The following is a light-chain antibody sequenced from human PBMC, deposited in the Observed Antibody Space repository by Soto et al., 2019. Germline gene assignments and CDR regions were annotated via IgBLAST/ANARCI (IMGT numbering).Light chain of an antibody. J-gene: IGLJ1*01. CDR2: GNS. Sequence: QSVLTQPPSVSGAPRQRVTISCTGSSSNIGAGYDVHWYQQLPGTAPKLLIYGNSNRPSGVPDRFSGSKSGTSASLAITGLQAEDEADYYCQSYDSSLSGPYVFGTGTKVTVL. CDR1: SSNIGAGYD. CDR3: QSYDSSLSGPYV. V-gene: IGLV1-40*01.